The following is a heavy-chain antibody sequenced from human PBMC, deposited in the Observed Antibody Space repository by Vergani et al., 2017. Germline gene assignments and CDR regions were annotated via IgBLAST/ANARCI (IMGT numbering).Heavy chain of an antibody. V-gene: IGHV2-70*01. Sequence: QVTLRESGPALVKPTQTLTLTCTFSGFSILTSEMCVSWIRQPPGKALEWLALIDWHDNKYFNTSLKTRLTISKDASKNQVVLTMTNMDPVDTATYYCAGIRRRGRSGYDIFDFWGQGILVTVAS. CDR1: GFSILTSEMC. CDR3: AGIRRRGRSGYDIFDF. D-gene: IGHD5-12*01. CDR2: IDWHDNK. J-gene: IGHJ4*02.